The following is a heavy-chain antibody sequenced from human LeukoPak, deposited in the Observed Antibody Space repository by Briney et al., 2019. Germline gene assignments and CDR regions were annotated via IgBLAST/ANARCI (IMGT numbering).Heavy chain of an antibody. J-gene: IGHJ4*02. CDR1: GFTFGSYA. CDR2: ITSGGVTT. V-gene: IGHV3-23*01. CDR3: VKLSSGSGSKFGFDS. D-gene: IGHD6-19*01. Sequence: GGSLRLSCAASGFTFGSYAMSWVRQTPGKSLEWVSIITSGGVTTYYADSVRGRFTISRDNSKNMLYLQMNSLRAEDTAVYYCVKLSSGSGSKFGFDSWGQGTLVTVSP.